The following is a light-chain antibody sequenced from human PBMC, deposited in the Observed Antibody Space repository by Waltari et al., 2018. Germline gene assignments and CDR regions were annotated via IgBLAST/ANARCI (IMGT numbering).Light chain of an antibody. CDR2: RVS. CDR1: QSLVHSDGNTH. CDR3: MQGTHWPYT. Sequence: EVVMTQSPLSLPVTLGQPASISCKSSQSLVHSDGNTHLNWFQQRPGQSPRGLFYRVSSRESGVQYRFSGSGSGTDFTLKISRVEAEDVGVYYCMQGTHWPYTFGQGTRLDIK. V-gene: IGKV2-30*02. J-gene: IGKJ2*01.